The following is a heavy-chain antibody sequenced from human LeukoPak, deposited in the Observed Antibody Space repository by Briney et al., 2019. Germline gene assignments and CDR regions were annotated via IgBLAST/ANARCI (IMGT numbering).Heavy chain of an antibody. Sequence: SETLSLTCTVSGGSINTYYWSWIRQPPGKGLEWIGYIYYTGTTDYNPSLKSRVTISVDTSKNQFSLDLSSVTAADTAVYYCARADRRTEHRFEFWGQGTLVTVSS. J-gene: IGHJ4*02. D-gene: IGHD1-1*01. CDR2: IYYTGTT. CDR1: GGSINTYY. V-gene: IGHV4-59*08. CDR3: ARADRRTEHRFEF.